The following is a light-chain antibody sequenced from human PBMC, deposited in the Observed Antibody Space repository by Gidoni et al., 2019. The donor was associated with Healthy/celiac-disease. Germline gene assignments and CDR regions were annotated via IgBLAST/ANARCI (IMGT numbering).Light chain of an antibody. V-gene: IGKV1-5*03. CDR2: KAS. CDR1: QSISSW. CDR3: QQYNSYSWT. Sequence: DFQRTQSPSTLSASVGDRVTITCRASQSISSWLAWYQQKPGKAPKLLIYKASSLESGVPSRFSGSGSGTEFTLTISSLQPDDFATYYCQQYNSYSWTFGQGTKVEIK. J-gene: IGKJ1*01.